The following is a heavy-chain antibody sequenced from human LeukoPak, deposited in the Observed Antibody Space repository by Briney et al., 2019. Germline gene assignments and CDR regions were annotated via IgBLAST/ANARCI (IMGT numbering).Heavy chain of an antibody. CDR1: GSTFTGYY. Sequence: GASVRGSCTASGSTFTGYYMHSVRQAPGQGLEWMGWINPNSGGTNYAQKFQGRVTMTRDTSISTAYMELSRLRSDDTAVYYCARGPSVRDSSGYYNWFDPWGQGTLVTVSS. CDR2: INPNSGGT. CDR3: ARGPSVRDSSGYYNWFDP. J-gene: IGHJ5*02. D-gene: IGHD3-22*01. V-gene: IGHV1-2*02.